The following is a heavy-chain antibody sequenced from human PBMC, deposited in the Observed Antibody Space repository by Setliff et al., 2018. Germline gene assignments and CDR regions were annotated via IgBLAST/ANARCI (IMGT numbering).Heavy chain of an antibody. D-gene: IGHD2-2*01. CDR2: ISGYNGYT. CDR3: VRDRAAIVVGPPTAAFDI. J-gene: IGHJ3*02. CDR1: GSTFAKYG. Sequence: ASVQVSCKAFGSTFAKYGTSWVRQAPGQGLEWMGWISGYNGYTVYAQKLQGRVTLTTDTSTGTAYMEVRSLRSDDTAQYYCVRDRAAIVVGPPTAAFDIWGQGTMVTVSS. V-gene: IGHV1-18*01.